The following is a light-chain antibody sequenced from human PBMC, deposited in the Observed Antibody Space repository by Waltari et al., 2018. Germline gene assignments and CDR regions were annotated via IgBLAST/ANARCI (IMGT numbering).Light chain of an antibody. CDR1: LLTKAH. CDR3: QSTDTIGTTVV. Sequence: SYGLTQPPSVSVSPGQTARINCPGNLLTKAHGLWYQQKPGRAPVVVIFKDTERPPGIPERFSGSGSGTTVTLTITGVQAEDEADYYCQSTDTIGTTVVFGGGTRLIAL. CDR2: KDT. V-gene: IGLV3-25*03. J-gene: IGLJ2*01.